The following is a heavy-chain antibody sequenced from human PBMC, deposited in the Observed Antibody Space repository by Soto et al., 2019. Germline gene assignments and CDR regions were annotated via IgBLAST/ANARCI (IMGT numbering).Heavy chain of an antibody. J-gene: IGHJ4*02. D-gene: IGHD2-2*01. CDR2: ISGSGETT. CDR3: AKDRCSGTSCYFDY. V-gene: IGHV3-23*01. CDR1: GFTFSSYA. Sequence: EVQLLESGGGLVQPGGSLRLSCAASGFTFSSYAMSWVRQAPGKGLEWVSDISGSGETTYYADSVKGRFTISRDNSENTLYLQTNSLRAEDTAIYYCAKDRCSGTSCYFDYWSQGTLVTVSS.